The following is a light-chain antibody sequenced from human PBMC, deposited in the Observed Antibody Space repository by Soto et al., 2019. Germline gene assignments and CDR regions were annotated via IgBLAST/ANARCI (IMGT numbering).Light chain of an antibody. J-gene: IGKJ5*01. CDR2: DSS. CDR3: QLYHFLSIP. Sequence: SASTVSASVGDRVTITCRASQNISIWLAWYQQRPGRAPRLLIYDSSSLESGVPSTFSGSGSGTEFSLTISILRPDDCATYYCQLYHFLSIPFGQ. CDR1: QNISIW. V-gene: IGKV1-5*01.